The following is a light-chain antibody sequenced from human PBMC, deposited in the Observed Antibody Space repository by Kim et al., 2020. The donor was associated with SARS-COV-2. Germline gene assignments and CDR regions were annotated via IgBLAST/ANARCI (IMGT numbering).Light chain of an antibody. V-gene: IGLV4-69*01. CDR2: LNSGGSH. CDR1: SGQSNYA. Sequence: QPVLTQSPSASASLGASVKLTCTLSSGQSNYAIAWHQQQPEKGPRYLMKLNSGGSHTKGDGIPDRFSGSSSGAERYLTISSLQSEDEADYYCQTWGTGIRVFGGGTQLTVL. CDR3: QTWGTGIRV. J-gene: IGLJ3*02.